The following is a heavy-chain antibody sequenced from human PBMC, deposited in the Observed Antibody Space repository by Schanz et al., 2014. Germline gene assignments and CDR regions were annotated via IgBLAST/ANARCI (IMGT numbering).Heavy chain of an antibody. CDR2: FIPMVDVA. Sequence: QVPLMQSGAEVAEPGSSVKVSCRASGGSFSNHVLTWVRQAPGQGLEWLGRFIPMVDVAKYSDKFQGRVTMTADKSTNVFYMQLSGLTSEDTAVYYCAKDAADFLAGYYLESWGQGTLVAVSA. CDR3: AKDAADFLAGYYLES. D-gene: IGHD3-9*01. J-gene: IGHJ4*02. CDR1: GGSFSNHV. V-gene: IGHV1-69*04.